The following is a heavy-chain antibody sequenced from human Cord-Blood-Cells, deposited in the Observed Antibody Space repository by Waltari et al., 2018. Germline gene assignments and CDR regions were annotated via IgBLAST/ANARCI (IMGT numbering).Heavy chain of an antibody. J-gene: IGHJ5*02. V-gene: IGHV4-38-2*02. CDR1: GYSISSGYY. Sequence: QVQLQESGPGLVKPSETLSLTCASSGYSISSGYYWGWIRQPPGKGLEWIGSIYHSGSTYYNPSLKSRVTISVDTSKNQFSLKLSSVTAADTAVYYCAREDIVVVIATYNWFDPWGQGTLVTVSS. CDR2: IYHSGST. CDR3: AREDIVVVIATYNWFDP. D-gene: IGHD2-21*01.